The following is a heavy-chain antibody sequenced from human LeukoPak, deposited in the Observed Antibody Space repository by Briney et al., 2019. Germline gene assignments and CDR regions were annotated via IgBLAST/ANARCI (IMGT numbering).Heavy chain of an antibody. J-gene: IGHJ5*01. V-gene: IGHV1-18*01. Sequence: ASVKVSCKASGYTFTSYGISWVRQAPGHRLEWMGWISAYNGNTNYAQKIQGRVTMTTDTSTSTAYMELRSLRSDDTAVYYCARLGGYFDWFDYWGQGTLVTVSS. CDR2: ISAYNGNT. CDR1: GYTFTSYG. CDR3: ARLGGYFDWFDY. D-gene: IGHD3-9*01.